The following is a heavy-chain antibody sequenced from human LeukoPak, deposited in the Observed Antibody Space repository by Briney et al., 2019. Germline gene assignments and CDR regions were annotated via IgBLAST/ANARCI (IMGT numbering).Heavy chain of an antibody. J-gene: IGHJ6*02. CDR1: GFTVSSNY. Sequence: PGGSLRLSCAASGFTVSSNYMSRVRQAPGTGLEWVSVIYSGGSTYYADSVKGRFTISRDNSKNTLYLQMNSLRAEDTAVYYCARAEAYYYCGMDVWGQGTTVTVSS. V-gene: IGHV3-66*01. CDR3: ARAEAYYYCGMDV. CDR2: IYSGGST.